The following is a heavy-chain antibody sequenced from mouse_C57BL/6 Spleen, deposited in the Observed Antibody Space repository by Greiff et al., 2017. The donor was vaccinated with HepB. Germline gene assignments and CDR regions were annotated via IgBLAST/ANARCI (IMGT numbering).Heavy chain of an antibody. J-gene: IGHJ1*03. Sequence: QVQLQQSGAELVKPGASVKMSCKASGYTFTSYWITWVKQRPGQGLEWIGDIYPGSGSTNYNEKFKSKATLTVDTSSSTAYMQLSSLTSEDSAVYYCARSYYYYGSSYGWYFDVWGTGTTVTVSS. V-gene: IGHV1-55*01. CDR3: ARSYYYYGSSYGWYFDV. D-gene: IGHD1-1*01. CDR1: GYTFTSYW. CDR2: IYPGSGST.